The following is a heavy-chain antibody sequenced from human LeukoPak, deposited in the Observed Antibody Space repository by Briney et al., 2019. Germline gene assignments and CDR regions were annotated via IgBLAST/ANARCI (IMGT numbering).Heavy chain of an antibody. D-gene: IGHD4-11*01. CDR3: ARGRVSSSTWYSTYYYYFYMDV. J-gene: IGHJ6*03. V-gene: IGHV3-48*03. Sequence: GGSLRLSCSASGFTFSSYEMNWVRQAPGKGLEWISYITGSGDTIYYADSVKGRFTISRDNAKNSLFLQMNSLTADDTAVYYCARGRVSSSTWYSTYYYYFYMDVWGKGTTVTVSS. CDR2: ITGSGDTI. CDR1: GFTFSSYE.